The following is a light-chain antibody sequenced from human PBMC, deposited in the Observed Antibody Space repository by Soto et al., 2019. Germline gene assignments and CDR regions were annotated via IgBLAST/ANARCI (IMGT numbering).Light chain of an antibody. CDR2: DTS. CDR1: QSVSSNY. V-gene: IGKV3-11*01. J-gene: IGKJ5*01. CDR3: QQRSNWPIT. Sequence: IVLTQSPDTLSLSPWERATLSCRTSQSVSSNYLAWYQQKPGQAPRLLIYDTSNRATGIPARFSGSGSGTDFTLTINNLQPEDFAVYYCQQRSNWPITFGQGTRLEIK.